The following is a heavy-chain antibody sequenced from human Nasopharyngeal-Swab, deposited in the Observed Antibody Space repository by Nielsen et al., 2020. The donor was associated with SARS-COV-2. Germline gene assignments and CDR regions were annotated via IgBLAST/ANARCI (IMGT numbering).Heavy chain of an antibody. Sequence: WIRQPPGKGLEWVAIISYDGSKKYYADSVKGRFTISRDNSKNTLYLQMNSLRAEDTAVYYCAKDSCSSTSCYTWDWGENWFDPWGQGTLVTVSS. CDR2: ISYDGSKK. J-gene: IGHJ5*02. CDR3: AKDSCSSTSCYTWDWGENWFDP. V-gene: IGHV3-30-3*02. D-gene: IGHD2-2*02.